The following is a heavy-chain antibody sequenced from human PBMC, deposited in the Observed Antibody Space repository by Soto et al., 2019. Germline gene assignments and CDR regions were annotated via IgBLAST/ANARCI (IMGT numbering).Heavy chain of an antibody. CDR1: GDSVSSNSAA. V-gene: IGHV6-1*01. D-gene: IGHD2-15*01. J-gene: IGHJ5*02. CDR2: TYYRSKWYD. Sequence: SQTLSLTCVISGDSVSSNSAAWNWIRQSPSRGLEWLGRTYYRSKWYDDYAVSVRSRITINPDTSKNQFSLQLNSVTPEDTAVYYCERVDIRRSSLLWFDPWGQGTLVTVS. CDR3: ERVDIRRSSLLWFDP.